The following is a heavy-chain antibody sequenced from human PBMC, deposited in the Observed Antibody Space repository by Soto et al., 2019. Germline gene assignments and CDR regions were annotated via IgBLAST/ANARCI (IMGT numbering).Heavy chain of an antibody. Sequence: EVQLVESGGGLVQPGGSLRLSCAASRFPFSSYWMYWVRQAPGKGLVWVSHINSDGSSTRYADSVTGRFTISRDNAKNTLYLHMNSLRAEDTAVYYCARGLLWFGDSSDLESYNYHYYMDVWGKGTTFTVSS. V-gene: IGHV3-74*01. J-gene: IGHJ6*03. CDR2: INSDGSST. D-gene: IGHD3-10*01. CDR1: RFPFSSYW. CDR3: ARGLLWFGDSSDLESYNYHYYMDV.